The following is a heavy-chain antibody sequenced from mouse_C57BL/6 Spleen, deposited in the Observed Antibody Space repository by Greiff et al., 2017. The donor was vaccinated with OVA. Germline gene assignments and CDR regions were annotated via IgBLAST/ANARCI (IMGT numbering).Heavy chain of an antibody. CDR1: GYTFTSYW. Sequence: QVQLQQPGAELVRPGTSVKLSCKASGYTFTSYWMHWVKQRPGQGLEWIGVIDPSDSYTNYNQKFKGKATLTVDTSSSTAYMQLCSLTSEDSAVYYCARETHMDYWGQGTSVTVSS. CDR2: IDPSDSYT. V-gene: IGHV1-59*01. CDR3: ARETHMDY. J-gene: IGHJ4*01.